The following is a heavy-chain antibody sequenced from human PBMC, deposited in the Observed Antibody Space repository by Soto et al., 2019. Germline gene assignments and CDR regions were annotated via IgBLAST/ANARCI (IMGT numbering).Heavy chain of an antibody. V-gene: IGHV3-23*01. CDR1: GFTFSSYA. J-gene: IGHJ6*03. D-gene: IGHD4-17*01. CDR2: ISGSGSTI. CDR3: AKGATVTSVYYMDV. Sequence: EVQLLESGGGLVQPGGSLRLSCAASGFTFSSYAMRWVRQAPGRGLEWVSAISGSGSTIYYADSVKGRFTISRDNSKNTLYLQMNGLTDADTAVYYCAKGATVTSVYYMDVWGKGTTVTVSS.